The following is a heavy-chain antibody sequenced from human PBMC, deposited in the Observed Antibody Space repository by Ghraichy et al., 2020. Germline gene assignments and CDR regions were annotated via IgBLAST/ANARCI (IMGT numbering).Heavy chain of an antibody. J-gene: IGHJ6*02. Sequence: SETLSLTCTVSGGSISSYYWSWIRQPPGKGLEWIGYIYYSGSTNYNPSLKSRVTISVDTSKNQFSLKLSSVTAADTAVYYCARAPYDFWSGGAPNYYYYGMDVWGQGTTVTVSS. CDR3: ARAPYDFWSGGAPNYYYYGMDV. D-gene: IGHD3-3*01. V-gene: IGHV4-59*01. CDR1: GGSISSYY. CDR2: IYYSGST.